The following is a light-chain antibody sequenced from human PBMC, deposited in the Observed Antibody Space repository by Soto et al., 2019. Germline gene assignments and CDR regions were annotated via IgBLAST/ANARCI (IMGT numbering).Light chain of an antibody. CDR2: WAS. CDR1: QSVLYSSNNKNY. V-gene: IGKV4-1*01. Sequence: DIVMTQSPDSLAVSLGERATINCKSSQSVLYSSNNKNYLAWYQQKPGQPPKLLLYWASTRESGVPDRCSGSGSGTDVTLTISSLQAEDVAVYYCKQYYSTPLTFGGGTKMESK. CDR3: KQYYSTPLT. J-gene: IGKJ4*01.